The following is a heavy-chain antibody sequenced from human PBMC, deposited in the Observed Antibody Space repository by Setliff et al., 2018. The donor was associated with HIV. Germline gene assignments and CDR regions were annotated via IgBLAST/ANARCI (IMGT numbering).Heavy chain of an antibody. CDR1: GYTFTNSD. CDR2: MNPKSGNT. D-gene: IGHD3-9*01. Sequence: ASVKVSCKASGYTFTNSDINWVRQAPGQGLEWMGWMNPKSGNTGYAQKFQGRVTMTSNTFIGTAYMERSSLTSEDTAVYYCARGHLDYNYWEDILGNWFDPWGQGTLVTVSS. V-gene: IGHV1-8*02. CDR3: ARGHLDYNYWEDILGNWFDP. J-gene: IGHJ5*02.